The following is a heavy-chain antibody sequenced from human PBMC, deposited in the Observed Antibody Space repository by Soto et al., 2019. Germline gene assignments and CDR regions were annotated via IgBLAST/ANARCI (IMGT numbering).Heavy chain of an antibody. CDR1: GYTFTSYD. CDR2: MDPNSGST. D-gene: IGHD3-3*01. CDR3: ARERKFDFWRKGLEV. Sequence: ASVKVSCKASGYTFTSYDINWVRQAPGQGLEWLGWMDPNSGSTGYAQNFQGRVTMTRNISINTAHMELSSLRSEDTAVYYCARERKFDFWRKGLEVWGQGTTVTGSS. J-gene: IGHJ6*02. V-gene: IGHV1-8*01.